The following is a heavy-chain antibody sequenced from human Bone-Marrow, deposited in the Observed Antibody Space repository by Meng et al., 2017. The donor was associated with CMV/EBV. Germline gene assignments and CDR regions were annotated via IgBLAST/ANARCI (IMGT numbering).Heavy chain of an antibody. CDR2: IKQDGSEK. D-gene: IGHD1-26*01. Sequence: SCKAPGFTFSRYWMSWVRQAPGKGLEWVANIKQDGSEKYYADSVKGRFTISRDNAKNSLYLQMTSLRAEDTAVYYCAKAGGSLGEVDYWGQGTLVTVSS. CDR1: GFTFSRYW. J-gene: IGHJ4*02. V-gene: IGHV3-7*01. CDR3: AKAGGSLGEVDY.